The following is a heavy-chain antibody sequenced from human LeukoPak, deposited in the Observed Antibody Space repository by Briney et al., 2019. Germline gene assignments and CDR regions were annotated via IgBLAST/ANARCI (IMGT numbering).Heavy chain of an antibody. D-gene: IGHD2-21*01. CDR1: GGSFSGYY. V-gene: IGHV4-34*01. J-gene: IGHJ6*02. CDR3: ASRYSHYYYGMDV. CDR2: INHSGST. Sequence: SETLSLTCAVYGGSFSGYYWTWIRQPPGKGLEWIGEINHSGSTNYNPSLKSRVTISVDTSKNQFSLKLSSVTAADTAVYYCASRYSHYYYGMDVWGQGTTVTVSS.